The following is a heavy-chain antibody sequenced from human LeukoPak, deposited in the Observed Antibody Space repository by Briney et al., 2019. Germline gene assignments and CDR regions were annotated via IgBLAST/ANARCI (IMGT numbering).Heavy chain of an antibody. CDR3: AREASEGFDF. V-gene: IGHV3-21*01. CDR1: GFTFSGYS. D-gene: IGHD5-12*01. CDR2: FGTRSTSV. J-gene: IGHJ4*02. Sequence: GGSLRLSCTASGFTFSGYSMNWIRQAPGKGLEWVSSFGTRSTSVYHAGSVKGRFAISRDNAKNSLYLQMNSLRAEDTALYYCAREASEGFDFWGQGTLVTVPS.